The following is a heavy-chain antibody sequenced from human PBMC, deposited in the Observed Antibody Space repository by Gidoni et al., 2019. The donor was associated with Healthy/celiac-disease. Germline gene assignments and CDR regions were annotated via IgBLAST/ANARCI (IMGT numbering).Heavy chain of an antibody. Sequence: QVQLQQWGAGLLKPSETLSLTCTVYGGSFSGYYWSWIRQPPGKGLEWIGEINHSGSSHYNPSLKSRVTISIDTSKKQFSLRLSSVTAADTAVYYCASGDQDNDYYYYGMDVWGQGTTVSVSS. D-gene: IGHD2-2*01. CDR3: ASGDQDNDYYYYGMDV. CDR2: INHSGSS. J-gene: IGHJ6*02. V-gene: IGHV4-34*01. CDR1: GGSFSGYY.